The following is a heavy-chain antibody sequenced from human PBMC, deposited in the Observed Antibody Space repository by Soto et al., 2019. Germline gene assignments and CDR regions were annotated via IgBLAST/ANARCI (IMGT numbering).Heavy chain of an antibody. CDR1: GGSISSSSYY. CDR3: ARQLSGELRYFDWLLLPYYFVY. Sequence: SETLSLTCTVSGGSISSSSYYWGWIRQPPGKGLEWIGSIYYSGSTYYNPSLKSRVTISVDTSKNQFSLKLSSVTAADTAVYYCARQLSGELRYFDWLLLPYYFVYWGQGTLVTVSS. CDR2: IYYSGST. J-gene: IGHJ4*02. D-gene: IGHD3-9*01. V-gene: IGHV4-39*01.